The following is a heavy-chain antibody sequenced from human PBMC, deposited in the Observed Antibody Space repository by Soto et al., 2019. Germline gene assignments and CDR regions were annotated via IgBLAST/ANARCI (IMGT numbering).Heavy chain of an antibody. Sequence: GGSLRLSCSASGFPFSSFAMHLVRQSPDKGLHYVSSISNHGGSTYYADSVKGRFTMSRDNSKSTLFLQMSSLSPEDTGVYYCVKSFVSSIRGFPYDYGWDVWCQGTVVSVFS. CDR2: ISNHGGST. V-gene: IGHV3-64D*06. CDR1: GFPFSSFA. D-gene: IGHD5-12*01. J-gene: IGHJ6*02. CDR3: VKSFVSSIRGFPYDYGWDV.